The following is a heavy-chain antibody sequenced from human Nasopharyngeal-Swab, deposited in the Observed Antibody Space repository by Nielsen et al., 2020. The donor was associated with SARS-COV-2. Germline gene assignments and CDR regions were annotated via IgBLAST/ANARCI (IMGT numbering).Heavy chain of an antibody. CDR1: GFTFRSRS. CDR2: INGDSSAK. V-gene: IGHV3-48*01. Sequence: GESLRLSCVASGFTFRSRSMNWVRQAPGKGLEWVSYINGDSSAKYYVDSVKGRFTISSDNAKNSLYLQMNSLRVEDTAVYYCVRDGYTTGRNDAFDIWGQGTMVTVSS. D-gene: IGHD1-1*01. CDR3: VRDGYTTGRNDAFDI. J-gene: IGHJ3*02.